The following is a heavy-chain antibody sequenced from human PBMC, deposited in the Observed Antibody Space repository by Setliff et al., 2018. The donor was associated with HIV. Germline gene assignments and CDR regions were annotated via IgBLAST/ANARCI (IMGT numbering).Heavy chain of an antibody. J-gene: IGHJ6*02. CDR2: VRHDGDVQ. V-gene: IGHV3-30*02. CDR1: GFTISSYH. Sequence: PGGSLRLSCAASGFTISSYHIHWVRQAPGKGLEWVAFVRHDGDVQIYADSVKGRFTASRDNTKNTVYLQMDSLRAEDTAVYYCARAAYYYGMDVWGQGTTVTVSS. CDR3: ARAAYYYGMDV.